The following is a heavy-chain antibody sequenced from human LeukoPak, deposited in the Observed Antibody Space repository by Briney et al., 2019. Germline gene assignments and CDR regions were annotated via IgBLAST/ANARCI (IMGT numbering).Heavy chain of an antibody. Sequence: SETLSLTCAVYIESFSVHSWTWIRQSPGKGLEWIGEINHSGNTNYNPSLKSRVTISVDTSKNQFSLKLSSVTAADTAVYYCAREYSYGYVDWFDPWGQGTLVTVSS. J-gene: IGHJ5*02. V-gene: IGHV4-34*01. D-gene: IGHD5-18*01. CDR2: INHSGNT. CDR3: AREYSYGYVDWFDP. CDR1: IESFSVHS.